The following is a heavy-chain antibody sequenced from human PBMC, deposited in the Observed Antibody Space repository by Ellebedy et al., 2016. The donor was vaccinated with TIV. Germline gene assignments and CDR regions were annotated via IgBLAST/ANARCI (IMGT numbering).Heavy chain of an antibody. Sequence: PGGSLRLSCVASGFTFSSYAMSWVRQAPGKGLEWVGRIKSKTGGETTDYAAPVKGRFTISKDDSKSIAYLQMNSLKTEDTAVYYCTMNDILTGYIPDAFDIWGQGTMVTVSS. V-gene: IGHV3-15*01. J-gene: IGHJ3*02. CDR1: GFTFSSYA. CDR3: TMNDILTGYIPDAFDI. D-gene: IGHD3-9*01. CDR2: IKSKTGGETT.